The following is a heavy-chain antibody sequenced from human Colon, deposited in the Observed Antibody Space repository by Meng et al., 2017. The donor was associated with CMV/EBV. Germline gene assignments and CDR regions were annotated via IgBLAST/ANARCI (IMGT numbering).Heavy chain of an antibody. CDR3: ARDPGHSASITYDY. CDR2: IHGSGTT. D-gene: IGHD1-20*01. Sequence: VQLVESGGGFIQPGVSLRLSCAGYGFIVSNIYMSWVRQAPGKGLEWVAAIHGSGTTHYADSVRGRFTISRDSSKNTLYLQMNSLRVEDSATYHCARDPGHSASITYDYWGQGILVTVSS. CDR1: GFIVSNIY. J-gene: IGHJ4*02. V-gene: IGHV3-66*01.